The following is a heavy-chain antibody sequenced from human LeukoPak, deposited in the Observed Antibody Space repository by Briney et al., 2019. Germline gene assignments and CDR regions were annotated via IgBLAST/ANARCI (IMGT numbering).Heavy chain of an antibody. D-gene: IGHD6-13*01. CDR3: ARARSSSWDIDY. CDR1: VYTFTRYN. J-gene: IGHJ4*02. V-gene: IGHV1-2*02. CDR2: INPNSGGT. Sequence: ASVTVSFKSSVYTFTRYNMHWVRQAPGQGLEWMGWINPNSGGTNSAQKFQGRVTMTRDTSISTAYMELSRLTSDDTAVYYCARARSSSWDIDYWGQGTLVTVSS.